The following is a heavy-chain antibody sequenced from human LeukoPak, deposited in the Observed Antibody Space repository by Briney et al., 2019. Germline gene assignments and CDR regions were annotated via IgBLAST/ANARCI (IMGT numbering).Heavy chain of an antibody. D-gene: IGHD3-22*01. J-gene: IGHJ4*02. CDR3: ARASVVSPLYYFDY. CDR1: GFTFSSYA. CDR2: ISGSGGDT. V-gene: IGHV3-23*01. Sequence: GGSLRLSCAASGFTFSSYAMSWVRQAPGKGLEWVSTISGSGGDTYYADSVKGRFTISRDNSKNTLYLQMNSLRAEDTAVYYCARASVVSPLYYFDYWGQGTLVTVSS.